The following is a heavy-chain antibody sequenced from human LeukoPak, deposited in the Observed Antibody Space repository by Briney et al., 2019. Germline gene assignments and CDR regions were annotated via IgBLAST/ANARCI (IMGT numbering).Heavy chain of an antibody. CDR3: ARGPYYDFWSGYYYFDY. V-gene: IGHV3-33*01. J-gene: IGHJ4*02. D-gene: IGHD3-3*01. CDR2: IWYDGSNK. CDR1: GFTFSSYG. Sequence: PGGSLRLSCAASGFTFSSYGMHWVRQAPGKGLEWVAVIWYDGSNKYYADSVKGRFTISRDNSKNTLYLQMNSLRAEDTAVCYCARGPYYDFWSGYYYFDYWGQGTLVTVSS.